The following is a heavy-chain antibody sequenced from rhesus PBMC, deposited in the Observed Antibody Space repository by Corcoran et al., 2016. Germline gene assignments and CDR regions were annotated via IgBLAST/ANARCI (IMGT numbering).Heavy chain of an antibody. D-gene: IGHD6-43*01. Sequence: EVQLVETGGGLVQPGGSLRLSCAASGFTFSSYAMQWVRQAPGKGLEWISAINSGGGSTYYADSVKGRFTISRDNSKNTLSLQMISLRAEDTAVYYCARGTAAHDYWGQGVLVTVSS. V-gene: IGHV3-103*01. CDR3: ARGTAAHDY. CDR2: INSGGGST. CDR1: GFTFSSYA. J-gene: IGHJ4*01.